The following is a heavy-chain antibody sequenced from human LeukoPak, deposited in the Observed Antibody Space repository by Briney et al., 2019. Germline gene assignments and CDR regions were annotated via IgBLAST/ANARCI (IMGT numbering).Heavy chain of an antibody. CDR2: IYYSGST. V-gene: IGHV4-59*12. Sequence: SETLSLTCTVSGGSISNYWSWIRQPPGKGLEWIGYIYYSGSTIYNPSLKSRVTISVDTSKNHFSLNLDSVTAADTAVYYCAREGFSCPNWFDPWGQGIQATVSS. J-gene: IGHJ5*02. CDR1: GGSISNY. D-gene: IGHD2-2*01. CDR3: AREGFSCPNWFDP.